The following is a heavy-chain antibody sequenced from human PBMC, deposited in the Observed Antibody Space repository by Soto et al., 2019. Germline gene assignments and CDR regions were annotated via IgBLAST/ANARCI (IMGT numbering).Heavy chain of an antibody. D-gene: IGHD3-22*01. V-gene: IGHV3-30*03. J-gene: IGHJ4*02. CDR3: ATPEDYYDSSGYDY. CDR1: GFTFSSYG. CDR2: ISYDGSNK. Sequence: QVQLVESGGGVVQPGRSLRLSCAASGFTFSSYGMHWVRQAPGKGLEWVAVISYDGSNKYYADSVKGRFTISRDNSKNTLYLQMNSLRAEDTAVYYCATPEDYYDSSGYDYWGQGTLVTVSS.